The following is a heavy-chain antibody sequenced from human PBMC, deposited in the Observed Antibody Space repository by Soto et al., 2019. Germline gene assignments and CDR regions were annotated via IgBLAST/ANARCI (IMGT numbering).Heavy chain of an antibody. V-gene: IGHV1-69*13. Sequence: SVKVSCKASGGTFSSYRINWVRQAPGQGLEWVGGIVPIYRTADYAQKFQGRVTITADESARTSYMELRSLKSQDTAVYYCVRDSPAYYDFWSGFTNYYYYYGMDVWGQGTTVTVSS. CDR3: VRDSPAYYDFWSGFTNYYYYYGMDV. CDR2: IVPIYRTA. D-gene: IGHD3-3*01. J-gene: IGHJ6*02. CDR1: GGTFSSYR.